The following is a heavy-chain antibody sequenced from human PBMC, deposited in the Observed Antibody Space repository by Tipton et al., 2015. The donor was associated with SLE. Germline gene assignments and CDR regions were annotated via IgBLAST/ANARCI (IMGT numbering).Heavy chain of an antibody. CDR2: INHSGST. CDR3: ARGGRATLRSSWSNAFDI. D-gene: IGHD6-13*01. J-gene: IGHJ3*02. Sequence: QVQLVQSGAEVKKPGESLRISCKGSGYSFTSYWISWIRQPPGKGLEWIGEINHSGSTNYNPPLKSRVTISVDTSKNQFSLKLSSVTAADTAVYYCARGGRATLRSSWSNAFDIWGQGTMVTVSS. CDR1: GYSFTSYW. V-gene: IGHV4-34*01.